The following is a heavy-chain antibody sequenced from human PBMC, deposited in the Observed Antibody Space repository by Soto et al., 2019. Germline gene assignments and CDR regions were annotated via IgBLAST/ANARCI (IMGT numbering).Heavy chain of an antibody. CDR1: GFTFSNAW. V-gene: IGHV3-15*01. J-gene: IGHJ4*02. Sequence: GGSLRLSCAASGFTFSNAWMSWVRQAPGKGLEWVGRIKSKTDGGTTDYAAPVKGRFTISRDDSKNTLYLQMNSLKTEDTAVYYCTTGDCSSTSCYGGAYWGQGTLVTVSS. CDR2: IKSKTDGGTT. CDR3: TTGDCSSTSCYGGAY. D-gene: IGHD2-2*01.